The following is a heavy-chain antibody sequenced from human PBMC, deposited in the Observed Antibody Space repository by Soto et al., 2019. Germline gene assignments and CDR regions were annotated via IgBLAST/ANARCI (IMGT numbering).Heavy chain of an antibody. CDR2: IYYSGYT. J-gene: IGHJ5*02. CDR1: GGTIVGYD. Sequence: WETLSVTCSVAGGTIVGYDWCWIRQPPGKGVEWIGYIYYSGYTNYNPSLKSRVTISVDTAKNQFSLKLSSVTAADTAVYYCARVLFGRGNWFDPWGQGTLVTVSS. V-gene: IGHV4-59*01. D-gene: IGHD3-3*01. CDR3: ARVLFGRGNWFDP.